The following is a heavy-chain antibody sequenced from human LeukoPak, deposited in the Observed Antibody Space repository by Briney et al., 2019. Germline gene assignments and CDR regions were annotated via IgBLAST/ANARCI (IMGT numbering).Heavy chain of an antibody. CDR2: ISSSSGYI. CDR1: GFTFNSYS. CDR3: AKNDRDILTGFDY. D-gene: IGHD3-9*01. Sequence: GGSLRLSCAASGFTFNSYSMNWVRQTPGKGLEWVSSISSSSGYINYADSVKGRFTVSRDNAKNSLYLQMNSLRAEDTAVYYCAKNDRDILTGFDYWGQGTLVTVSS. V-gene: IGHV3-21*01. J-gene: IGHJ4*02.